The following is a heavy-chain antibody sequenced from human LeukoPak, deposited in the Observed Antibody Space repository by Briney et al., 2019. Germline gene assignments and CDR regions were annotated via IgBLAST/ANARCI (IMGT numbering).Heavy chain of an antibody. V-gene: IGHV4-59*01. CDR2: IYYSGST. D-gene: IGHD6-13*01. Sequence: PSETLSLTCTVSGGSISSYYWSWIRQPSGKGLEWIGYIYYSGSTNYNPSLKSRVTISVDTSKNQFSLKLSSVTAADTAVYYCARQRASIAAAGTWFDPWGQGTLVTVSS. J-gene: IGHJ5*02. CDR3: ARQRASIAAAGTWFDP. CDR1: GGSISSYY.